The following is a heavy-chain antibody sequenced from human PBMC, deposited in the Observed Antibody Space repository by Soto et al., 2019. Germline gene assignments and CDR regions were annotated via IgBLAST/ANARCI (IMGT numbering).Heavy chain of an antibody. J-gene: IGHJ6*04. CDR1: GYTFTSYY. V-gene: IGHV1-46*01. Sequence: ASVKVSCKASGYTFTSYYMHRVRQAPGQGLEWMGIINPSGGSTSYAQKFQGRVTMTRDTSTSTVYMELSSLRSEDTAVYYCARDLQRVPAAFWGDYYYVMDVWGKGTTVTVSS. CDR3: ARDLQRVPAAFWGDYYYVMDV. D-gene: IGHD2-2*01. CDR2: INPSGGST.